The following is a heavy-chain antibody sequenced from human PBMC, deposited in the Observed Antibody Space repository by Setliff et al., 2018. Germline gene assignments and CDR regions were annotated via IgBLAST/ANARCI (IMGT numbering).Heavy chain of an antibody. Sequence: GGSLRLSCAASGFTFSRYWMTWVRQAPGKGLVWVSRVNSDGSSTIYADSVKGRFTISRDNAENTLYLQMKSLRPDDTAVYHCTRDQDYYGMDVWGQGTTVTVSS. J-gene: IGHJ6*02. CDR1: GFTFSRYW. CDR2: VNSDGSST. V-gene: IGHV3-74*01. CDR3: TRDQDYYGMDV.